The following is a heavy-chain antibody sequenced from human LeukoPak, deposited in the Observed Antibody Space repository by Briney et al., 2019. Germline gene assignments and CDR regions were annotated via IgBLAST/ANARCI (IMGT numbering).Heavy chain of an antibody. Sequence: PGGSLRLSCAASGFTLSDYYMSWIRQAPGKGLEWVPYISSSGSTIFYADSVKGRFTVSRDNAKNSLYLQMNSLRAEDTAVYYCARVKAFGSARLDYWGQGTLVTVSS. V-gene: IGHV3-11*04. CDR2: ISSSGSTI. CDR1: GFTLSDYY. J-gene: IGHJ4*02. D-gene: IGHD6-6*01. CDR3: ARVKAFGSARLDY.